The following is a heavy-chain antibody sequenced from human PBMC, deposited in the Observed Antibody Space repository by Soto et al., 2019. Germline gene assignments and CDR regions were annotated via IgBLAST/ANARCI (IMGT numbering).Heavy chain of an antibody. D-gene: IGHD6-13*01. CDR2: MNPNSGNT. V-gene: IGHV1-8*01. CDR1: GYTFTSYD. CDR3: ARRVAATVSRISVFRRYGSHNWFDP. Sequence: ASVKVSCKASGYTFTSYDINWVRQATGQGLEWMGWMNPNSGNTGYAQKFQGRVTMTRNTSISTAYMELSSLRSEDTAVYYCARRVAATVSRISVFRRYGSHNWFDPWGQGTLVTVSS. J-gene: IGHJ5*02.